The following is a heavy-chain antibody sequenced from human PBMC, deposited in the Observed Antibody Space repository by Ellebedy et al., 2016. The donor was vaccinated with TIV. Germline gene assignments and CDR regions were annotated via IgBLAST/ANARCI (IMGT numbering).Heavy chain of an antibody. J-gene: IGHJ4*02. CDR2: MRSNAYGVTG. CDR3: ARPNRGVSGSVRLWYFDY. D-gene: IGHD3-10*01. CDR1: GFSFQSYS. Sequence: GESLKISCKASGFSFQSYSMTWFRQAPGKGLEWVAFMRSNAYGVTGEYAASVKGRFTISRDDSRSMVYLEMNSLQTEDTAVYYCARPNRGVSGSVRLWYFDYWGPGTLVTVSS. V-gene: IGHV3-49*02.